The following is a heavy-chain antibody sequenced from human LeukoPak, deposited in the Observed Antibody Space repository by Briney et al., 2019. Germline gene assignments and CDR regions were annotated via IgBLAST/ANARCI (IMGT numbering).Heavy chain of an antibody. CDR1: GGTFSSYA. Sequence: SVKVSCKASGGTFSSYAISWVRQAPGQGLEWMGGILPIFGTANYAQKCQGRVTITADKSTSTAYMELSSLRSEDAAVYYCARMSWVTGTSGGWFDPWREGTLVTLPS. D-gene: IGHD1-20*01. CDR3: ARMSWVTGTSGGWFDP. J-gene: IGHJ5*02. CDR2: ILPIFGTA. V-gene: IGHV1-69*06.